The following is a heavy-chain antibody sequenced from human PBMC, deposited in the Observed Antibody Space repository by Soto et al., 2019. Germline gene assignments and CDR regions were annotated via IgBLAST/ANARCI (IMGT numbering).Heavy chain of an antibody. V-gene: IGHV3-13*05. D-gene: IGHD1-26*01. CDR3: ARAAGSVAGATKAWYFDL. J-gene: IGHJ2*01. CDR2: IGTAGDP. Sequence: GGSLRLSCAASGFTFSSYDMHWVRQATGKGLEWVSAIGTAGDPYYPGSVKGRFTISRENAKNSLYLQMNSLRAGDTAVYYCARAAGSVAGATKAWYFDLWGRGTLVTISS. CDR1: GFTFSSYD.